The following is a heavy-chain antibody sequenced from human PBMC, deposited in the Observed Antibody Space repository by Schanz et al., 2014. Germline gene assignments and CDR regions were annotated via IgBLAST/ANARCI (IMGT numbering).Heavy chain of an antibody. CDR2: IWYDGNNK. CDR1: GFTFSSYG. Sequence: QVQLVESGGGVVQPGRSLRLSCAASGFTFSSYGMHWVRQAPGKGLEWVAVIWYDGNNKFYADSVKGRFIISRDNSKNTVYLQMDSLRPEDTAVYYCAKQFLSYYFYGMDVWGQGTTVSVSS. J-gene: IGHJ6*02. CDR3: AKQFLSYYFYGMDV. V-gene: IGHV3-33*06.